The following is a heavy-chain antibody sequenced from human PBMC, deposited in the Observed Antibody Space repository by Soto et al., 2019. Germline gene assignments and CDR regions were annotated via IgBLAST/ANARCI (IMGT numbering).Heavy chain of an antibody. J-gene: IGHJ4*02. CDR1: GGSISSSYN. D-gene: IGHD3-10*01. CDR2: IHHSGNT. Sequence: SETLSLTCTVSGGSISSSYNWSLSRQPPGKGLEWIGEIHHSGNTNYNPALKSRVTISIDTPKNQFSLKVNAVTAADTAVYYCATRPPGATFFGVFDYWSQGTLVTVSS. V-gene: IGHV4-4*02. CDR3: ATRPPGATFFGVFDY.